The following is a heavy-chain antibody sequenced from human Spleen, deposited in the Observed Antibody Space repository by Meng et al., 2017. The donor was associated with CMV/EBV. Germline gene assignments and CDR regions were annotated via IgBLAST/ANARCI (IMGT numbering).Heavy chain of an antibody. D-gene: IGHD2-21*02. Sequence: QLPLRSPVPALLSPPPPLSLTCTVSGGSISSGDYYWSWIRQPPGKGLEWIGYIYYSGSTYYNPSLKSRVTISVDTSKNQFSLKLSSVTAADTAVYYCARSPYCGGDCRLFDLWGRGTLVTVSS. CDR2: IYYSGST. V-gene: IGHV4-30-4*08. CDR1: GGSISSGDYY. CDR3: ARSPYCGGDCRLFDL. J-gene: IGHJ2*01.